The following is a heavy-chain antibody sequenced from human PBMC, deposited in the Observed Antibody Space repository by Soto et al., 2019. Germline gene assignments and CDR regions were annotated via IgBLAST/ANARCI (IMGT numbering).Heavy chain of an antibody. J-gene: IGHJ4*02. CDR2: IRSNGGTT. CDR1: GFTFSSYY. V-gene: IGHV3-64*01. Sequence: EVQLAESGGGMVQPGGSLRLSCVASGFTFSSYYMHWVRQAPGKGLEYVSSIRSNGGTTYYGNSVKGRFTISRDNSKNTLYLQMGSLRAEAMAVYYCVRRVSGNYDYWGQGTLVTVSS. CDR3: VRRVSGNYDY. D-gene: IGHD1-7*01.